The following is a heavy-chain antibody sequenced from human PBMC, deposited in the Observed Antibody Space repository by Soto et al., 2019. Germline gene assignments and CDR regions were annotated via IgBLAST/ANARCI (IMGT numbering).Heavy chain of an antibody. CDR3: AIGPRMWLAGGGY. J-gene: IGHJ4*02. V-gene: IGHV4-34*01. CDR2: INHSGIT. D-gene: IGHD6-19*01. CDR1: GGSFSGYY. Sequence: PSETLSLTCAVYGGSFSGYYWSWIRQPPGKGLEWLGEINHSGITDYNPSLKSRITISIDTSKKQFSLKLNSVTAADTAVYYCAIGPRMWLAGGGYWGQGTQVTSPQ.